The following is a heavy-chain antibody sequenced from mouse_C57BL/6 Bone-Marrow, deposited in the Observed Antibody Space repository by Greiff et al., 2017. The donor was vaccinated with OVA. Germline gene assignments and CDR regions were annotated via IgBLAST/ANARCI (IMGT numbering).Heavy chain of an antibody. V-gene: IGHV5-6*01. CDR2: ISSGGSYT. Sequence: EVKLMESGGDLVQPGGSLKLSCAASGFTFSSYGMSWVRQTPDKRLEWVATISSGGSYTYYPDSVKGRFTISRDNAKNTLYLQMSSLKSEDTAMYYCARHYYGSSFAYWGQGTLVTVSA. CDR1: GFTFSSYG. J-gene: IGHJ3*01. D-gene: IGHD1-1*01. CDR3: ARHYYGSSFAY.